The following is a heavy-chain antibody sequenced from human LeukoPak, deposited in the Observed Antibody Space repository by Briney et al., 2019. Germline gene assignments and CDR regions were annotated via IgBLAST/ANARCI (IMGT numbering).Heavy chain of an antibody. CDR1: GFTLSSYW. Sequence: GGSLRLSCATSGFTLSSYWMHWVRQVPGKGLEWLSRINNDGVSTSYADSVKGRFTISRDNAKNTLYLQMNSLRAEDTAVYYCARDRELGYCSGGSCYRDYHYMDVWGKGTTVTVSS. V-gene: IGHV3-74*01. D-gene: IGHD2-15*01. J-gene: IGHJ6*03. CDR2: INNDGVST. CDR3: ARDRELGYCSGGSCYRDYHYMDV.